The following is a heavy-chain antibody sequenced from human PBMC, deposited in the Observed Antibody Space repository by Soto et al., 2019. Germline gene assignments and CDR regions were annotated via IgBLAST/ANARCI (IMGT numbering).Heavy chain of an antibody. Sequence: LKISCKVSGYSFTTNWIAWVRQRPGKGLEWMGSIFPDDSDTRYSPSFQGQVTISVDKAVTTAYLQWSSLKASDSAMYYCARLIGSSSWFDLWGQGALVTVSS. J-gene: IGHJ5*02. CDR3: ARLIGSSSWFDL. CDR1: GYSFTTNW. V-gene: IGHV5-51*01. CDR2: IFPDDSDT. D-gene: IGHD2-2*01.